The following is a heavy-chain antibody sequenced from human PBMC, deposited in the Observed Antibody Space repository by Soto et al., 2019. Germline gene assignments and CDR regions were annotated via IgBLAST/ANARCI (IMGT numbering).Heavy chain of an antibody. CDR2: IYHSGSP. D-gene: IGHD2-2*01. V-gene: IGHV4-4*02. J-gene: IGHJ5*02. CDR1: GGSISSGTW. Sequence: QVQLQESGPGLVKTSGSLSLTCAVSGGSISSGTWWSWVRQSPGRGLEWIGEIYHSGSPNYNPSLKSRVTMSVDKSKNLFSLSLSSVTAADSALYYCARRIPAAPNWFDPWGQATLVTVSS. CDR3: ARRIPAAPNWFDP.